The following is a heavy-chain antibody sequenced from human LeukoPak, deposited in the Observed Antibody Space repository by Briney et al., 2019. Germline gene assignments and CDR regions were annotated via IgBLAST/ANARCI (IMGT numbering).Heavy chain of an antibody. CDR2: IKPDGSDT. V-gene: IGHV3-7*01. CDR3: ARDPGPSIPAWGAFDI. CDR1: GFIFSSYY. D-gene: IGHD6-6*01. Sequence: HPGGCLRLSCAASGFIFSSYYMAWVRQAPGKGLERVANIKPDGSDTYYVDSEKGRFTISRDNAKNSLFLQTNSLRDEDTAVYYCARDPGPSIPAWGAFDIWGQGTKVTVSS. J-gene: IGHJ3*02.